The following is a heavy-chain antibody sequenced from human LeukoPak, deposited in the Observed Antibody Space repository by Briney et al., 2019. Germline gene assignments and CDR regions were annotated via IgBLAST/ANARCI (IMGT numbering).Heavy chain of an antibody. Sequence: GASVKVSCKASGGTFSSYAISWVRQAPGQGLEWMGGINPIFGTANYAQKFQGRVTITADESTSTAYMELSSLRSEDTAVYYCASLEYGMDVWGQGTRSPSP. CDR3: ASLEYGMDV. V-gene: IGHV1-69*13. CDR2: INPIFGTA. CDR1: GGTFSSYA. J-gene: IGHJ6*02.